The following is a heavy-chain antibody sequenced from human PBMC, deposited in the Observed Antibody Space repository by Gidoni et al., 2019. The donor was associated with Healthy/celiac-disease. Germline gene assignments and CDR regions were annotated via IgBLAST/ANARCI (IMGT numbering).Heavy chain of an antibody. CDR2: IKSENDGGTT. V-gene: IGHV3-15*01. D-gene: IGHD6-19*01. J-gene: IGHJ5*02. Sequence: VQLVESGRGLVKPGGSLRLSCEAAGFTFSNAWMSWVRQPPGKGLEWVGRIKSENDGGTTDYAAPVKGRVTISRDDSKITLYLQMNSLKTEDTALYYCTTDLIAVSRFDPWGQGTLVTVSS. CDR3: TTDLIAVSRFDP. CDR1: GFTFSNAW.